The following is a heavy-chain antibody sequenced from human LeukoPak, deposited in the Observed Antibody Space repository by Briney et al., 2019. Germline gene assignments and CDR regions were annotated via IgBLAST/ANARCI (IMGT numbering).Heavy chain of an antibody. J-gene: IGHJ4*02. CDR2: TSSSSSTI. CDR1: GSTLSSHD. CDR3: ARDHAYSSSWKGDY. Sequence: GGSLRLSCAVSGSTLSSHDMNWVRQAPGRGLEWVSFTSSSSSTIYYAESVKGRFTISRDNAKSSLYLQMNSLRAEDTAVYYCARDHAYSSSWKGDYWGQGTLVTVSS. D-gene: IGHD6-13*01. V-gene: IGHV3-48*04.